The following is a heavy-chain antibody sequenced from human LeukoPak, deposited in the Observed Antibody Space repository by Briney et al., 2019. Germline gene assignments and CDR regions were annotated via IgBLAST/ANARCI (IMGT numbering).Heavy chain of an antibody. J-gene: IGHJ4*02. CDR2: ISSESTYI. V-gene: IGHV3-21*01. D-gene: IGHD6-19*01. Sequence: GGSLRLSCAASGFTFSRYTMNWVRQTPGKGLEWVSSISSESTYIYCADSMKGRFTISRDNAKNSLYLQMNSLRAEDTAIYYCATGYSSGWYNYWGQGTLVTVSS. CDR1: GFTFSRYT. CDR3: ATGYSSGWYNY.